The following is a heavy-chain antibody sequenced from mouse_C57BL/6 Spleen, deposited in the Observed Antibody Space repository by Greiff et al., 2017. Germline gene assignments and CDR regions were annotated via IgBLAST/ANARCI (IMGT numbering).Heavy chain of an antibody. J-gene: IGHJ1*03. V-gene: IGHV1-82*01. Sequence: VQLQQSGPELVKPGASVKISCKASGYAFSSSWMNWVKQRPGKGLEWIGRIYPGDGDTNYNGKFKGKATLTADKSSSTAYMQLSSLTSEDSAVYFCARHPYCGSTCYWYFDVWGTGTTVTVSS. D-gene: IGHD1-1*01. CDR2: IYPGDGDT. CDR1: GYAFSSSW. CDR3: ARHPYCGSTCYWYFDV.